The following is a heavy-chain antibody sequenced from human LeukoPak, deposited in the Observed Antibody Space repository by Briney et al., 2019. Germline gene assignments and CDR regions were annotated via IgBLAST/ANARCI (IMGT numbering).Heavy chain of an antibody. CDR3: ARRKRIRLGGFDQ. CDR2: INHSGST. V-gene: IGHV4-34*01. D-gene: IGHD1-26*01. CDR1: GGSFSGYY. Sequence: KPSETLSLTCAVYGGSFSGYYWSWIRQPPGKGLEWIGEINHSGSTNYNPSLKSRVTISVDTSKNQFSLKLSSVTAADTAIYFCARRKRIRLGGFDQWGRGTPVTVSS. J-gene: IGHJ4*02.